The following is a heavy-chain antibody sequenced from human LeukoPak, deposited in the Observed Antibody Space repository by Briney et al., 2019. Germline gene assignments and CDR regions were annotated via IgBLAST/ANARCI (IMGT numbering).Heavy chain of an antibody. CDR2: IAANGGDT. J-gene: IGHJ2*01. V-gene: IGHV3-23*01. Sequence: GGSLRLSCAASGFTFYNYEMHWVRQAPGKGLEWVSGIAANGGDTHYADSVKGRFTISRDNSDNTVFLQMNYLRAEDTAIYYCATRGLVSNWYFDFWGRGTLVTVSS. CDR1: GFTFYNYE. D-gene: IGHD6-6*01. CDR3: ATRGLVSNWYFDF.